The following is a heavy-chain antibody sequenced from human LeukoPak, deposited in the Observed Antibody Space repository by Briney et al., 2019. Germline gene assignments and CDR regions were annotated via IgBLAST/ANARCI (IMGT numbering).Heavy chain of an antibody. CDR1: GFSLSSSGVG. CDR2: IFWDDDK. CDR3: AHSPSWIFEAVIVYYFDY. J-gene: IGHJ4*02. V-gene: IGHV2-5*02. D-gene: IGHD3-3*01. Sequence: SGPTLVKPTQTLTLTCAFSGFSLSSSGVGVGWIRQPPGKALEWLALIFWDDDKRYNPSLKNRLTITKDISKNQVVLRMTNMDPVDTATYYCAHSPSWIFEAVIVYYFDYWGQGTLVTVSS.